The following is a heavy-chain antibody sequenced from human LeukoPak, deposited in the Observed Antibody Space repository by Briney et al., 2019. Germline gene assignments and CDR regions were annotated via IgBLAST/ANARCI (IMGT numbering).Heavy chain of an antibody. CDR2: INPESGNT. CDR1: GYTFTSHF. V-gene: IGHV1-46*01. CDR3: AKDGNWNNVPGDYYYMDV. J-gene: IGHJ6*03. D-gene: IGHD1/OR15-1a*01. Sequence: GASVKVSCKASGYTFTSHFMHWVRQAPGQGLEWMGIINPESGNTAYAQKLQGRITMTGDTYTSTVYMELSSLRSEDTAMYYCAKDGNWNNVPGDYYYMDVWGKGTTVAVSS.